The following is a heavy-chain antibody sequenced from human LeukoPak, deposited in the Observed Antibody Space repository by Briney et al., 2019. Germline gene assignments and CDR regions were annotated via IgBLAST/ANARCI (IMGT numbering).Heavy chain of an antibody. D-gene: IGHD5-12*01. CDR1: GYTFTGYY. CDR2: INPNSGGT. Sequence: ASVKVSCKASGYTFTGYYMHWVRQAPGQGLEWMGWINPNSGGTNYAQKFQGRVTMARDTSISTAYMEPSRLRSDDTAVYYCARVSHSGYEDYWGQGTLVTVSS. V-gene: IGHV1-2*02. CDR3: ARVSHSGYEDY. J-gene: IGHJ4*02.